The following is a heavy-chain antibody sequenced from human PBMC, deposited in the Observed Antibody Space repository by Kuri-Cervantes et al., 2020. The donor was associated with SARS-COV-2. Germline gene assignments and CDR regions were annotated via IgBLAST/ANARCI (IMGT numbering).Heavy chain of an antibody. CDR1: GDSVSSNSAA. V-gene: IGHV6-1*01. CDR2: TYYRSKRYN. J-gene: IGHJ3*02. CDR3: ARVGRDFWSGYYSIGAFDI. Sequence: SCAISGDSVSSNSAAWNWIRQSPSRGLEWLGRTYYRSKRYNDYAVSVKSRITINLDTSKNQFYLQLNSVTPEDTAVYYCARVGRDFWSGYYSIGAFDIWGQGTMVTVSS. D-gene: IGHD3-3*01.